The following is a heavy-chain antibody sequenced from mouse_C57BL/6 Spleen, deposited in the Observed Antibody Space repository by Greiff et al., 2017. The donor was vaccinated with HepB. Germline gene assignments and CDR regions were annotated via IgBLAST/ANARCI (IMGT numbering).Heavy chain of an antibody. CDR2: ISSGGSYT. CDR3: ARQSSWAMDY. V-gene: IGHV5-6*02. J-gene: IGHJ4*01. CDR1: GFTFSSYG. Sequence: EVMLVESGGDLVKPGGSLKLSCAASGFTFSSYGMSWVRQTPDKRLEWVATISSGGSYTYYPDSVKGRFTISRDNAKNTLYLQMSSLKSEDTAMYYCARQSSWAMDYWGQGTSVTVSS. D-gene: IGHD1-1*01.